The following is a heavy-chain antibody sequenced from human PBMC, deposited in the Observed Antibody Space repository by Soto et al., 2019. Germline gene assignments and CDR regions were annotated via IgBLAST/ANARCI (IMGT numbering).Heavy chain of an antibody. CDR2: INPNSGGT. CDR1: GYTFTGYY. V-gene: IGHV1-2*04. J-gene: IGHJ3*02. Sequence: ASVKVSCKASGYTFTGYYMHWVRQAPGQGLEWMGWINPNSGGTNYAQKFQGWVTMTRDTSISTAYMELSRLRSDDTAVYYCARGVKEQWLSDAFDMWGPGTMVTV. CDR3: ARGVKEQWLSDAFDM. D-gene: IGHD6-19*01.